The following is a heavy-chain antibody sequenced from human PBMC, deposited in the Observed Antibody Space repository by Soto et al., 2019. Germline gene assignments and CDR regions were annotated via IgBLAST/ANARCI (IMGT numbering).Heavy chain of an antibody. D-gene: IGHD2-15*01. CDR1: GFSLSTSGVG. CDR3: VHVLVVVDYYGMAV. J-gene: IGHJ6*02. Sequence: QIILKESGPALVTPTQALTLTCTFTGFSLSTSGVGVGWIRQPPGKALERLALIYWDDDKRYSPSLTSRLTITNDTSKSQVGLTMTNMVPVDTVTYYGVHVLVVVDYYGMAVWGRGSTVIVSS. V-gene: IGHV2-5*02. CDR2: IYWDDDK.